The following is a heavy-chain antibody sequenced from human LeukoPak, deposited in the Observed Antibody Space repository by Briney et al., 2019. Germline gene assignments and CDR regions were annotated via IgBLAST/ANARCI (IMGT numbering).Heavy chain of an antibody. Sequence: GGSLRLSCAASGLTFSSYWMNWVRQAPGKGLEWVSSISSSSSYIYYADSVKGRFTISRDNAKNSLYLQMNSLRAEDTAVYYCAKKGWLHPTPYFDYWGQGTLVTASS. V-gene: IGHV3-21*01. CDR2: ISSSSSYI. CDR3: AKKGWLHPTPYFDY. CDR1: GLTFSSYW. J-gene: IGHJ4*02. D-gene: IGHD5-24*01.